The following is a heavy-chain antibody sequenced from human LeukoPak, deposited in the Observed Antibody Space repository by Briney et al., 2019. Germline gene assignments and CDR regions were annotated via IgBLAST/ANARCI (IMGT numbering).Heavy chain of an antibody. D-gene: IGHD3-10*01. CDR2: IYTSGST. V-gene: IGHV4-61*02. CDR3: ARGGYYGSGNDFRFDP. CDR1: GGSISSGSYY. Sequence: SETLSLTCTVSGGSISSGSYYWSWIRQPGGKGLEWIGRIYTSGSTNYNPSLKSRVTISVDTSKNQFSLKLSSVTAADTAVYYCARGGYYGSGNDFRFDPWGQGTLVTVSS. J-gene: IGHJ5*02.